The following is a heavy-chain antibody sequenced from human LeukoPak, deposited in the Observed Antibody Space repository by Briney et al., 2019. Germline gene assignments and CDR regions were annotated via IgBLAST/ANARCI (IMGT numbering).Heavy chain of an antibody. D-gene: IGHD4-23*01. V-gene: IGHV3-23*01. CDR3: ARDSPTVVTPVDQVDY. Sequence: PGGSLRLSCAASGFTFSSYAMSWVRQAPGKGLEWVSAISGSGGSTYYADSVKGRFTISRDNSKNTLYLQMNSLRAEDTAVYYCARDSPTVVTPVDQVDYWGQGTLVTVSS. J-gene: IGHJ4*02. CDR2: ISGSGGST. CDR1: GFTFSSYA.